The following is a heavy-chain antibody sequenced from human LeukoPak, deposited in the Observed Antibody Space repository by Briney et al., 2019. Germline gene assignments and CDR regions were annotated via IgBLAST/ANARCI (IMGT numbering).Heavy chain of an antibody. CDR3: ASPSGYYLNAFDI. CDR1: GYTLTELS. D-gene: IGHD3-3*01. Sequence: ASVKVSCKVSGYTLTELSMHWVRQAPGKGLEWMGGFDPEDGETIYAQKFQGRVTMTEDTSTDTAYMELRSLRSDDTAVYYCASPSGYYLNAFDIWGQGTMVTVSS. V-gene: IGHV1-24*01. CDR2: FDPEDGET. J-gene: IGHJ3*02.